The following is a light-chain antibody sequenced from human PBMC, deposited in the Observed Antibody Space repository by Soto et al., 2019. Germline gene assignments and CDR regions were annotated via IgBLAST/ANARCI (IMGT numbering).Light chain of an antibody. CDR3: ISYTTISTYV. V-gene: IGLV2-14*03. CDR2: DVS. J-gene: IGLJ1*01. CDR1: SSDVDGYNY. Sequence: QSALTQPASVSGSPGQSIAISCTGTSSDVDGYNYVSWYQHPPGKAPKLMIYDVSSRPSGVSNRFSGSKSGNTASLTISGLQAEDEADYYCISYTTISTYVFGTGTKLTVL.